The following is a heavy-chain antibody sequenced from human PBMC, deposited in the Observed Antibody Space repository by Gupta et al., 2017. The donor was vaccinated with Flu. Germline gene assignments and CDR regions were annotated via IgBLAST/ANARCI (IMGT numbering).Heavy chain of an antibody. CDR2: MSDDGSNQ. D-gene: IGHD1-7*01. V-gene: IGHV3-30*18. Sequence: VQLVQSGGGVVLPGSSLRLSVSASGFIFSDYGMHWVRQVPGNGLEWMAVMSDDGSNQWYADSVRGRFTISRDNSENTLILQMNSLRRDDTAVYYCAKGGRHNWNFDGDYWGQGTLVTVSS. J-gene: IGHJ4*02. CDR1: GFIFSDYG. CDR3: AKGGRHNWNFDGDY.